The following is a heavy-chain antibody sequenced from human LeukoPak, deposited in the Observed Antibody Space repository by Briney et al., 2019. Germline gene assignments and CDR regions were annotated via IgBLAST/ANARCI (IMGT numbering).Heavy chain of an antibody. CDR2: ISSSSSTI. CDR1: GFTFSSYS. Sequence: GGSLRLSCAASGFTFSSYSMNWVRQAPGKGLEWVSYISSSSSTIYYADSVKGRFTISRDNAKNSLYLQMNSLRAEDTAVYYCARGSCGGDCFKNWFDPWGQGTLVTVSS. J-gene: IGHJ5*02. D-gene: IGHD2-21*02. V-gene: IGHV3-48*01. CDR3: ARGSCGGDCFKNWFDP.